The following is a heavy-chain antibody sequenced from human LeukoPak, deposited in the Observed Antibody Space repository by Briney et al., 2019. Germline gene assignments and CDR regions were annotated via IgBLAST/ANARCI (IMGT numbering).Heavy chain of an antibody. CDR3: AGRSKYGSGGFQDNLDH. J-gene: IGHJ4*02. V-gene: IGHV4-59*08. Sequence: KSSETLSLTCTVSGDSSSSYYWSWIRQPPGKGLEWIAYIHCNGRTNYNPSLKSRVIISVDTSKNQFSLKLTSVTAADTAIYYCAGRSKYGSGGFQDNLDHLGQGTLLTVSS. CDR2: IHCNGRT. CDR1: GDSSSSYY. D-gene: IGHD3-10*01.